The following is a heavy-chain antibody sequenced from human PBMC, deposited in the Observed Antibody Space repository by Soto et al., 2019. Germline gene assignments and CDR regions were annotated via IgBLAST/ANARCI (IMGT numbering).Heavy chain of an antibody. CDR3: ARETQWLNWFDP. Sequence: EVQLVESGGGLVQPGGSLRLSCAASGFTFSSYSMNWVRQAPGKGLEWVSYISSSSSTIYYADSVKGRFTISRDDAKNSLYLQMSSLRAEDTAVYYCARETQWLNWFDPWGQGTLVTVSS. J-gene: IGHJ5*02. CDR1: GFTFSSYS. V-gene: IGHV3-48*01. CDR2: ISSSSSTI. D-gene: IGHD6-19*01.